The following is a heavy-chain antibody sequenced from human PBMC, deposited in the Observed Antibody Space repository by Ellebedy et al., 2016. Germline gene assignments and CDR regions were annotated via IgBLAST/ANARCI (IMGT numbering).Heavy chain of an antibody. D-gene: IGHD3-10*01. Sequence: GGSLRLSXAASGLTYWMNWVRQAPGKGLEWVANINQDGSERQYVDSVKGRFTISRDNAKNSLYLQMNSLSAEDTAVYYCARERPRVSALRYYYYGMDVWGQGTTVTVSS. CDR2: INQDGSER. CDR1: GLTYW. J-gene: IGHJ6*02. CDR3: ARERPRVSALRYYYYGMDV. V-gene: IGHV3-7*01.